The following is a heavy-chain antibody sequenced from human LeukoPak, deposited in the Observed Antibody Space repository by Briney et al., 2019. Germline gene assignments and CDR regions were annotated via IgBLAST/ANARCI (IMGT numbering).Heavy chain of an antibody. D-gene: IGHD5-12*01. CDR2: INWNGGST. J-gene: IGHJ5*02. CDR1: GFTFDDYG. Sequence: PGGSLRLSCAASGFTFDDYGMSWVRHAPGKGLEWVSGINWNGGSTGYADSAKGRFTISRDSAKNSLYLQMNSLRAEDTALYYCARGQGSGYDSNWFDHWGQGTLVTVSS. CDR3: ARGQGSGYDSNWFDH. V-gene: IGHV3-20*04.